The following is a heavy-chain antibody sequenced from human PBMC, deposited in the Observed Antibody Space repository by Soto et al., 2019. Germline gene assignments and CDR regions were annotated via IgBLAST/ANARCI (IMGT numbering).Heavy chain of an antibody. D-gene: IGHD3-16*01. V-gene: IGHV1-69*13. J-gene: IGHJ4*02. CDR2: IIPFFGTA. Sequence: VASVKVSCKTSGGTFSTFGISWVRQAPGQGLEWMGGIIPFFGTAEYSQKFEDRITITADESTNTVYMDLRSLTSEDTAIYYCARTAPMDAGDKYYYDFWGQG. CDR3: ARTAPMDAGDKYYYDF. CDR1: GGTFSTFG.